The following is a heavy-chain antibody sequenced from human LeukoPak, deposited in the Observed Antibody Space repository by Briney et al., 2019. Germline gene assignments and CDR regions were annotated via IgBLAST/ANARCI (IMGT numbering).Heavy chain of an antibody. V-gene: IGHV4-59*01. CDR2: SYYSDYT. J-gene: IGHJ5*02. CDR3: ARDPSGGLLYKWFDP. D-gene: IGHD3-10*01. CDR1: GGSISSSY. Sequence: SETLSLTCTVSGGSISSSYWTWIRQSPGKGLEWIGFSYYSDYTNYNPSLKSRVTISVDRSKNQFSLKLTSVTAADTAVYYCARDPSGGLLYKWFDPWGQGILVTVSS.